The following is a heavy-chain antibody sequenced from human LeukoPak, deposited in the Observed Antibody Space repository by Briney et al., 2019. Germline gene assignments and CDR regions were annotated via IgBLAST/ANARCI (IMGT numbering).Heavy chain of an antibody. Sequence: GASAKVSCKASGYTCTSYGISWVRQATGQGLEWRGWISAYNGNTNYAQKLQGRVTMTTDTSTSTAYMELRSLRSDDTAVYYCARMEEYCSSTSCYDNWFDPWGQGTLVTVSS. V-gene: IGHV1-18*04. CDR1: GYTCTSYG. J-gene: IGHJ5*02. D-gene: IGHD2-2*01. CDR3: ARMEEYCSSTSCYDNWFDP. CDR2: ISAYNGNT.